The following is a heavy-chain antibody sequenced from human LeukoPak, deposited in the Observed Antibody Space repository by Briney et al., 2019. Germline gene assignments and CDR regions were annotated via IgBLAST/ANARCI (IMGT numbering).Heavy chain of an antibody. Sequence: PSETLSLTCTVSGGSISSGDYYWSCLRQPPGKGLEWIGYIYYSGSTYYNPSLKRRVTISVDTSKNQFSLKLSSVTAADTAVYYCARGPGSIGYCSSTSCYDYFDFWGQGTLVTVSS. J-gene: IGHJ4*02. D-gene: IGHD2-2*01. CDR3: ARGPGSIGYCSSTSCYDYFDF. CDR2: IYYSGST. CDR1: GGSISSGDYY. V-gene: IGHV4-30-4*08.